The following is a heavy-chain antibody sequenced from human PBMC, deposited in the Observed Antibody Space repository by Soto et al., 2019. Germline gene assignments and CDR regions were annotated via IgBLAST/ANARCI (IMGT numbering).Heavy chain of an antibody. V-gene: IGHV3-21*01. CDR3: ARGGPLRYFDWLFSY. J-gene: IGHJ4*02. Sequence: GGSLRLSCAASGFTFSNYSMNWVRQAPGKGLEWVSSISSSSSYIYYADSVKGRFTISRDNAKNSLYLQMNSLRAEDTAVYYCARGGPLRYFDWLFSYWGQGTLVTVSS. D-gene: IGHD3-9*01. CDR1: GFTFSNYS. CDR2: ISSSSSYI.